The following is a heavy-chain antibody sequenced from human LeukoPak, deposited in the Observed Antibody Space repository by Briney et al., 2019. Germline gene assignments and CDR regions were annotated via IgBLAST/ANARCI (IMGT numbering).Heavy chain of an antibody. CDR2: INHRGST. D-gene: IGHD1-26*01. Sequence: SETPSLTCAVHGDSLRKYYWTWIRQSPGKGLEWSGEINHRGSTNLNPSLKSRVTLSVDTSKHQFSLKLTSMTAADAAVYYFASSVGSTDYWGQGTLVTVSS. CDR1: GDSLRKYY. CDR3: ASSVGSTDY. J-gene: IGHJ4*02. V-gene: IGHV4-34*01.